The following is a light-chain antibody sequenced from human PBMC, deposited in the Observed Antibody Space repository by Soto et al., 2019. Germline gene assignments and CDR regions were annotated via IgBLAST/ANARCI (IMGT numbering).Light chain of an antibody. CDR3: HQSYSTPQVT. CDR2: AAS. J-gene: IGKJ1*01. Sequence: DIQMTQSPSSLSASVGDRVTITCRASQSISSYLNWYQQKPGKAPKLLIYAASSLQSGVPSRFSGSGSGTDFTLTISSLQPEDFATYYCHQSYSTPQVTFGQGTKADIK. CDR1: QSISSY. V-gene: IGKV1-39*01.